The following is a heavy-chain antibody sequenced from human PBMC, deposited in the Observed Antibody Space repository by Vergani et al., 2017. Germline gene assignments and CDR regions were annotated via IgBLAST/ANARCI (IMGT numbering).Heavy chain of an antibody. Sequence: EVQLVDSGGGLVQPGGSLRLSCAASGFTFSSYWMNWVRQAPGKGLERVANINQDGSQKQYVDSVKGRFTISRDNAKNSLYLQMNSLRAEDTAVYHCARTGYSSNSKDYWGQGTLVTVSS. J-gene: IGHJ4*02. CDR1: GFTFSSYW. CDR2: INQDGSQK. CDR3: ARTGYSSNSKDY. V-gene: IGHV3-7*01. D-gene: IGHD6-19*01.